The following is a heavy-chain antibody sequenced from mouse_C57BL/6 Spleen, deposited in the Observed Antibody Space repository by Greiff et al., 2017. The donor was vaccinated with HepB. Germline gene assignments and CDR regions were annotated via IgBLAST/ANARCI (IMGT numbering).Heavy chain of an antibody. J-gene: IGHJ2*02. CDR1: GYTFSSYW. CDR2: IYPRNGDT. Sequence: QVQLQQSGAELVKPGASVKLSCKASGYTFSSYWMNWVKQRPGQGLEWIGQIYPRNGDTNYNGKFKGKATLTVDKSSSTAYMQLSSLTSEDSAVYFCAIYSIYVGFDYWGQGTSLTVSS. D-gene: IGHD2-5*01. CDR3: AIYSIYVGFDY. V-gene: IGHV1-80*01.